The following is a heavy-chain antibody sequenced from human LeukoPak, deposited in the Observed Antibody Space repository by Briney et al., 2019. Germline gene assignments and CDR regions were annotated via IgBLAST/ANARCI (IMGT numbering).Heavy chain of an antibody. D-gene: IGHD1-26*01. CDR3: ARERVGAMIFDY. Sequence: TSETLSLTCTVSGGSISSYYWSWIRQPPGKGLEWIGYIYYSGSTNYNPSLKSRVNISVDTSKNQFSLKLSSVTAADTAVYYCARERVGAMIFDYWGQGTLVTVSS. J-gene: IGHJ4*02. CDR1: GGSISSYY. V-gene: IGHV4-59*01. CDR2: IYYSGST.